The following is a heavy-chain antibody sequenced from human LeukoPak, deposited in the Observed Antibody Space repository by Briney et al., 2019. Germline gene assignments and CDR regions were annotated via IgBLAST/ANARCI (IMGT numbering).Heavy chain of an antibody. J-gene: IGHJ4*02. CDR1: GGSISSTNYY. CDR3: ARDLRRGGAGIAVSFDY. D-gene: IGHD6-19*01. Sequence: PSETLSLTCTVSGGSISSTNYYWGWIRQPPGKGLEWIGSIYYSGSTYYNPSLKSRVTISVDTSKNQFSLKLSSVTAADTAVYYCARDLRRGGAGIAVSFDYWGQGTLVTVSS. V-gene: IGHV4-39*07. CDR2: IYYSGST.